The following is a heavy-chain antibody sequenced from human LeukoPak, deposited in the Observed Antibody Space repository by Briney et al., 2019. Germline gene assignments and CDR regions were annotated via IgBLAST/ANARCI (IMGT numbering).Heavy chain of an antibody. V-gene: IGHV4-39*07. Sequence: SETLSLTCTVSGGSISSSSYYWGWIRQPPGKGLEWIGSIYYSGSTYYNPSLKSRVTISVDTSKNQFSLKLSSVTAADTAVYYCARVESYSSSYAFFDYWGQGTLVTVSS. CDR3: ARVESYSSSYAFFDY. J-gene: IGHJ4*02. D-gene: IGHD6-6*01. CDR1: GGSISSSSYY. CDR2: IYYSGST.